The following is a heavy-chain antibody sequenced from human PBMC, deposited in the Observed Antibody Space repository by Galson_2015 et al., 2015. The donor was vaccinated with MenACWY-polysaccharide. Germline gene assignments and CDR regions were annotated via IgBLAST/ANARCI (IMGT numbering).Heavy chain of an antibody. J-gene: IGHJ4*02. CDR3: ATKSGYDYY. D-gene: IGHD5-12*01. V-gene: IGHV3-48*04. CDR1: GFTFSTYS. CDR2: ISSSSSTI. Sequence: SLRLSCAASGFTFSTYSMNWVRQAPGKELEWVSYISSSSSTIYYADSVKGRFTISRDNAKNSLFLQANSLTAADTAVYYCATKSGYDYYWGQGTLVTVSS.